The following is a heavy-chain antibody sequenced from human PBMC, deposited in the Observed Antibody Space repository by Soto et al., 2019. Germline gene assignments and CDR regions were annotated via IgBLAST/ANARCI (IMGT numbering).Heavy chain of an antibody. Sequence: SGGSLRLSCAASGFTFSSYAMSWVRQAPGKGLEWVSAISGGGGSTYYADSVKGRFTISRDNSKNTLYLQMNSLRAEDTAVYYCAKDGCSSTSCYDYWGQGTLVTVSS. J-gene: IGHJ4*02. CDR2: ISGGGGST. CDR1: GFTFSSYA. CDR3: AKDGCSSTSCYDY. V-gene: IGHV3-23*01. D-gene: IGHD2-2*01.